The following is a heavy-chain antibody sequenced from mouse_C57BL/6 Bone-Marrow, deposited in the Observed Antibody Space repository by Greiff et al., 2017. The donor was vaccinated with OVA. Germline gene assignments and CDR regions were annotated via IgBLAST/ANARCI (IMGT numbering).Heavy chain of an antibody. J-gene: IGHJ1*03. Sequence: LQESGPGLVKPSQSLFLTCSITGFPITSGYYWIWIRQSPGKPLEWMGYITHSGETFYNPSLQSPISITRETSKNQFFLQLNSVTTEDTAMYYCAGDNYYGKPWYFDVWGTGTTVTVSS. CDR1: GFPITSGYY. V-gene: IGHV12-3*01. CDR3: AGDNYYGKPWYFDV. D-gene: IGHD2-1*01. CDR2: ITHSGET.